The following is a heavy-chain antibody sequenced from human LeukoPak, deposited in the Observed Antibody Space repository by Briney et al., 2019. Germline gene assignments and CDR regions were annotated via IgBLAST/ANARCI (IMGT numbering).Heavy chain of an antibody. CDR1: GGSISSYY. D-gene: IGHD3-16*02. J-gene: IGHJ4*02. V-gene: IGHV4-59*01. CDR2: IYYSGST. Sequence: SETLSLTCTVSGGSISSYYWSWTRQPPGKGLEWIGYIYYSGSTNYNPSLKSRVTISVDTSKNQFSLKLSSVTAADTAVYYCARLYYVWGSYRSKCYFDYWGQGTLVTVSS. CDR3: ARLYYVWGSYRSKCYFDY.